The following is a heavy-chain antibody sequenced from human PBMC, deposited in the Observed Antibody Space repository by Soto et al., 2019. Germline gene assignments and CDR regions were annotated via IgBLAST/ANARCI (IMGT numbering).Heavy chain of an antibody. CDR2: IKQDGSEK. CDR1: GFTVSSNY. J-gene: IGHJ4*02. CDR3: ARDLASTTIPNY. V-gene: IGHV3-7*01. D-gene: IGHD5-12*01. Sequence: GGSLRLSCAAYGFTVSSNYMSCVRQAPGKGLEWVANIKQDGSEKYYVDSVKGRFTISRDNAKNSLYLQMNSLRAEDTAVYYCARDLASTTIPNYWSQGTLVTVSA.